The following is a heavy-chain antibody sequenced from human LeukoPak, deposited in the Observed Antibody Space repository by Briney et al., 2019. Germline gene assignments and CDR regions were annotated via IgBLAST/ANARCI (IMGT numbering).Heavy chain of an antibody. Sequence: GGSLRLSCAASGFTFSTYTMNWVRQAPGKGLEWVSSISTSRSYIYYADSVKGRFTISRDNAKYSLYLQMNSLRAEDAAVYYCAREEGGSARAFDIWGRGTMVTVSS. CDR1: GFTFSTYT. CDR2: ISTSRSYI. J-gene: IGHJ3*02. CDR3: AREEGGSARAFDI. V-gene: IGHV3-21*06. D-gene: IGHD3-16*01.